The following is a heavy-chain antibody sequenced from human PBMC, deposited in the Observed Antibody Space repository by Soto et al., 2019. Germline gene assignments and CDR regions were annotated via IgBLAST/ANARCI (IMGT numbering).Heavy chain of an antibody. CDR3: ATPIGKEHCRGGSGYSGGNY. CDR1: GFTFSTYA. D-gene: IGHD2-15*01. J-gene: IGHJ4*02. Sequence: EVHLLESGGGLVQPGGSLRLSCGASGFTFSTYAMTWVRQAPGKGLEWVSAISSSGDRTSYAASVKGRFTISRDNSKNTLHLQMNRLRAEDTAVYYCATPIGKEHCRGGSGYSGGNYWGQGTLVTVSS. V-gene: IGHV3-23*01. CDR2: ISSSGDRT.